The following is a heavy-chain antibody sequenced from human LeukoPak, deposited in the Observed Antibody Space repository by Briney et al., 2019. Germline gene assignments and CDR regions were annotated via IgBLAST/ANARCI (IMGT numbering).Heavy chain of an antibody. CDR3: ARALPHRRLMDTTLEQHWFDP. CDR2: INPSGGST. J-gene: IGHJ5*02. D-gene: IGHD5-18*01. Sequence: ASVKVSCKASGYTFTSYYMHWVRQAPGQGLEWMGLINPSGGSTRYAQKFQGRVTMTRDMSTSTVYMELSSLRSEDTAVYYCARALPHRRLMDTTLEQHWFDPWGQGTLVTVPS. V-gene: IGHV1-46*01. CDR1: GYTFTSYY.